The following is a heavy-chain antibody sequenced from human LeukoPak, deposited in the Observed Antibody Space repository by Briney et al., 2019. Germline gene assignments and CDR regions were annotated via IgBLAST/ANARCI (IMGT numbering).Heavy chain of an antibody. CDR2: ITGSGGSR. J-gene: IGHJ6*03. CDR3: AKGGYYDSSGYFTGVEYYYYMDV. Sequence: GGSLRLSCAASGFTFSSYDMHWVRQAPGKGLEWVSSITGSGGSRYYADPVKGRFTISRDNSKNTLYLQMNSLRAEDTAVYYCAKGGYYDSSGYFTGVEYYYYMDVWGKGTTVTISS. V-gene: IGHV3-23*01. D-gene: IGHD3-22*01. CDR1: GFTFSSYD.